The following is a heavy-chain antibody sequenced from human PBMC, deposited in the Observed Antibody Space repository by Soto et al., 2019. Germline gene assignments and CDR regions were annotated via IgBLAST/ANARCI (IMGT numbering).Heavy chain of an antibody. CDR3: ARVHSSGHYNLAY. CDR1: GYTFTNYY. D-gene: IGHD1-26*01. V-gene: IGHV1-46*01. CDR2: INPTSGST. Sequence: QVQLVQSGAEVKKPGASVKVSCKASGYTFTNYYIHWVRQAPGQGLEWMGIINPTSGSTIYAPKFQGGVTMTRDTSTSTVYMELSSVRSEDTAVYFCARVHSSGHYNLAYWGQGTLVTVSS. J-gene: IGHJ4*02.